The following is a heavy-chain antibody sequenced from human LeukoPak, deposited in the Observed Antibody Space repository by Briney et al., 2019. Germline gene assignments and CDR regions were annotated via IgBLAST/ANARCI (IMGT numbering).Heavy chain of an antibody. CDR1: GFAFNSAA. CDR2: ISGSGGST. Sequence: GGSLRLSCTASGFAFNSAAMTWVRQLPGKGLEWVSAISGSGGSTYYADSVKGRFTISRDNSKNTLYLQMNSLRAEDTAVYYCAKRVAVAGPYYFDYWGQGTLVTVSS. D-gene: IGHD6-19*01. J-gene: IGHJ4*02. V-gene: IGHV3-23*01. CDR3: AKRVAVAGPYYFDY.